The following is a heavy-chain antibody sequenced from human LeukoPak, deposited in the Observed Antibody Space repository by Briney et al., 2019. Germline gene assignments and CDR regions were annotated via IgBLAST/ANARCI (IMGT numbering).Heavy chain of an antibody. V-gene: IGHV3-21*01. Sequence: TGGSLRLSCAASGFTFSSYSMNWVRQAPGKGLEWVSSISSSSSYIYYADSVKGRFTISRDNAKNSLYLQMNSLRAEDTAVYYCARDSEVCSSTSCYSWWEYFQHWDQGTLVTVSS. J-gene: IGHJ1*01. CDR1: GFTFSSYS. D-gene: IGHD2-2*02. CDR3: ARDSEVCSSTSCYSWWEYFQH. CDR2: ISSSSSYI.